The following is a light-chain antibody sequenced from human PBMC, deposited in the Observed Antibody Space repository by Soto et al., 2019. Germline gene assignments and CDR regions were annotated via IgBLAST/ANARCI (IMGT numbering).Light chain of an antibody. V-gene: IGKV3-15*01. Sequence: EIVMTQSPATQSVSPGERATLSCRASQSVGTNLAWYQQKPGQAPRLLIYGASTRATDIPARFSASGSGTEFTLTISSLQSEDFVVYYCQQYNNWPPPITFGQGTRLEIK. J-gene: IGKJ5*01. CDR1: QSVGTN. CDR2: GAS. CDR3: QQYNNWPPPIT.